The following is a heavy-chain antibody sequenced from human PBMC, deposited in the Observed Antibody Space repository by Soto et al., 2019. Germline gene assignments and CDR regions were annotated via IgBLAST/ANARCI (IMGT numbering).Heavy chain of an antibody. CDR1: GYRFSGNY. CDR3: ARHGHQCAGTGCYHFWYDP. D-gene: IGHD1-26*01. CDR2: IDPTDSYT. Sequence: PGASLKITCKGSGYRFSGNYISWERQMPGKGLEWVGRIDPTDSYTNYSPAFQGHVTISVDKSTTTAYLAWSSLMPEDTAISYCARHGHQCAGTGCYHFWYDPLGQGTLGIVSS. J-gene: IGHJ5*02. V-gene: IGHV5-10-1*01.